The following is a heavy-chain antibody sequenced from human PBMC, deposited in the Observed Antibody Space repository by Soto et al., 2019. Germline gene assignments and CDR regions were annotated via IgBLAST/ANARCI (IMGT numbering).Heavy chain of an antibody. V-gene: IGHV4-59*12. CDR1: GGSISSYY. Sequence: PSETLSLTCTVSGGSISSYYWSWIRQPPGKGLEWIGEINHSGSTNYNPSLKSRVTISVDTSKNQFSLKLSSVTAADTAVYYCARGQEIVVVPAANYYYYYYMDVWGKGTTVTVSS. J-gene: IGHJ6*03. CDR3: ARGQEIVVVPAANYYYYYYMDV. D-gene: IGHD2-2*01. CDR2: INHSGST.